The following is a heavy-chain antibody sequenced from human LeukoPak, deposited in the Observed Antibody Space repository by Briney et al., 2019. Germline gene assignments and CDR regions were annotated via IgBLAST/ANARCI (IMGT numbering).Heavy chain of an antibody. D-gene: IGHD3-22*01. CDR2: IYYSGST. Sequence: SETLSLTCTVSGGSISSYYWSWIRQPPGQGLEWIGYIYYSGSTNYNPSLKSRVTISVDTSKNQFSLKLSSVTAADTAVYYCAREGAYDSSGYYYSYFDYWGQGTLVTVSS. CDR1: GGSISSYY. V-gene: IGHV4-59*01. J-gene: IGHJ4*02. CDR3: AREGAYDSSGYYYSYFDY.